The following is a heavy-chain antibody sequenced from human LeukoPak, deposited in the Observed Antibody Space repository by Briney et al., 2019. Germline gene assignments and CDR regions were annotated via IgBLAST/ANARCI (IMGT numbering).Heavy chain of an antibody. V-gene: IGHV3-49*01. CDR2: IRSKAYGGTT. D-gene: IGHD1-20*01. CDR3: TRQYNWNDGGMDV. Sequence: GGSLRLSCTASGFTFGDYAMSWFRQAPGKGLEWVGFIRSKAYGGTTEYAASVKGRFTISRDGSKSIAYLQMNSLKTEDTAVYYCTRQYNWNDGGMDVWGQGTTVTVSS. J-gene: IGHJ6*02. CDR1: GFTFGDYA.